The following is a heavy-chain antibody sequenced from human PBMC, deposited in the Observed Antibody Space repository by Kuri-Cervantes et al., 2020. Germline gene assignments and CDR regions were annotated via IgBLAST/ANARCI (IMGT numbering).Heavy chain of an antibody. CDR2: IIPIFGTA. CDR3: ARGFWSGSSYYYMDV. D-gene: IGHD3-3*01. J-gene: IGHJ6*03. CDR1: GGTFSSYA. V-gene: IGHV1-69*06. Sequence: SVKVSCKASGGTFSSYAISWVRQAPGQGLEWMGGIIPIFGTANYAQKFQGRVTITADKSTSTAYMELSSLRSEDTAVYYCARGFWSGSSYYYMDVWGKGTTVTVSS.